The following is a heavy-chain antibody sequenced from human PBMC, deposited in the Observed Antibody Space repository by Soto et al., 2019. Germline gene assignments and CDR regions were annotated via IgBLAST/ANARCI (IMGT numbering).Heavy chain of an antibody. CDR3: AKGVRHYYDSSGVFDY. CDR2: ISYDGSNK. CDR1: GFTFSSYG. J-gene: IGHJ4*02. V-gene: IGHV3-30*18. D-gene: IGHD3-22*01. Sequence: PGGSLRLSCAASGFTFSSYGMHWVRQAPGKGLEWVAVISYDGSNKYYADSVKGRFTISRDNSKNTLYLQMNSLRAEDTAVYYSAKGVRHYYDSSGVFDYWGQGTLVTVSS.